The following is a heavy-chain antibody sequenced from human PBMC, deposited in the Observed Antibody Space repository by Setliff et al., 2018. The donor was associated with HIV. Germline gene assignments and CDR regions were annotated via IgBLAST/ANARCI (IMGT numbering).Heavy chain of an antibody. CDR1: DASISSHY. V-gene: IGHV4-59*11. CDR2: IYYSGST. Sequence: NPSETLSLTCTVSDASISSHYWSWIRQPPGKGLEWIAYIYYSGSTSYNPSLKSRVTVSIDTSKNQFSLKLNSVTAADTAVHYCARAGYNSRPYYFDYWVQGTLVTVSS. CDR3: ARAGYNSRPYYFDY. D-gene: IGHD6-13*01. J-gene: IGHJ4*02.